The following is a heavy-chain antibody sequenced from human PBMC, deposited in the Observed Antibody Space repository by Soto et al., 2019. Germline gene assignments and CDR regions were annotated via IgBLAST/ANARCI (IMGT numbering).Heavy chain of an antibody. D-gene: IGHD3-22*01. V-gene: IGHV3-43D*04. J-gene: IGHJ4*02. Sequence: VQLVGSGGIGVQTGGSLRLSCAAAGFDFEDYAMHWVRQVPGKGLEWVSLTNSDGTDSYYVDSVKGRFTISRDNAKTTLYLQMDRLRPEDTALYFCAKSLYYYDSSPLDHWGQGTLVTVSS. CDR3: AKSLYYYDSSPLDH. CDR1: GFDFEDYA. CDR2: TNSDGTDS.